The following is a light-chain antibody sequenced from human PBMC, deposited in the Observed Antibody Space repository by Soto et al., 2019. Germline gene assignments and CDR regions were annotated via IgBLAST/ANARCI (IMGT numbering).Light chain of an antibody. J-gene: IGKJ1*01. CDR2: GAS. CDR1: QSVSSN. CDR3: QHYNNWPPWT. Sequence: EIVMTRSPATRSVSPLEVAALCFRASQSVSSNLAWYQQRPGQAPRLLIYGASTRATGIPARFSGSGSETEFTLTISSLQSEDFAVYYCQHYNNWPPWTFGQGTKVDIK. V-gene: IGKV3-15*01.